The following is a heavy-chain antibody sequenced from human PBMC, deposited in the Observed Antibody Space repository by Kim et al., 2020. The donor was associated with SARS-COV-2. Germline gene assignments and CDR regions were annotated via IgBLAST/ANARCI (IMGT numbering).Heavy chain of an antibody. CDR2: T. CDR3: ARHLRNWYFDL. J-gene: IGHJ2*01. Sequence: TPNNHSLRGRVPISVDTYKKQFSLRLSSVTAADAAVYYCARHLRNWYFDLWGRGTLVTVSS. V-gene: IGHV4-39*01.